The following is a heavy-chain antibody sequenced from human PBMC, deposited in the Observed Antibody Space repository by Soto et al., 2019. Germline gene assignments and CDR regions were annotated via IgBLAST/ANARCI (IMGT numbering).Heavy chain of an antibody. Sequence: TETLSLTCAVSGGSISSSNWWNWVRQPPGKGLEWIGEIYHSGSTNYIPSLKSRVTISIDKSKNQFSLKLSSVTAADTAVYYCARRGFYVHVWGSYRPTDHYYYGMDVWRPGTTVTVAS. CDR3: ARRGFYVHVWGSYRPTDHYYYGMDV. D-gene: IGHD3-16*02. CDR2: IYHSGST. J-gene: IGHJ6*01. CDR1: GGSISSSNW. V-gene: IGHV4-4*02.